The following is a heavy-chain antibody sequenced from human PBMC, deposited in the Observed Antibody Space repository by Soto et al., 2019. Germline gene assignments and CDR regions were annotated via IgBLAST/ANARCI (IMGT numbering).Heavy chain of an antibody. Sequence: QVQLVQSGAEVKEPGSSVKVSCKASGGIFTTYTINWVRQAPGQGLEWMGRFIPLLGRAIYAQNFQGRVTFTADRATSTGYMEVTSLSSEDTAVYYCATGSPGERFDPWGQGTLVTVSS. CDR2: FIPLLGRA. CDR3: ATGSPGERFDP. CDR1: GGIFTTYT. D-gene: IGHD3-10*01. J-gene: IGHJ5*02. V-gene: IGHV1-69*08.